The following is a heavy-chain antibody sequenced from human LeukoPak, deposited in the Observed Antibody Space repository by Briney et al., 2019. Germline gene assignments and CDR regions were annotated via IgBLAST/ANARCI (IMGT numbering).Heavy chain of an antibody. CDR3: ARDRVLAASPYGMDV. V-gene: IGHV4-59*01. CDR1: GGSISPYF. J-gene: IGHJ6*02. CDR2: IHDSGGT. D-gene: IGHD6-6*01. Sequence: SESLSLTCTVSGGSISPYFWSWIRQSPGKGLEWIGWIHDSGGTSYNPSLKSRVIISVDTSKNQFSLKVTSVTAADTAVYYCARDRVLAASPYGMDVWGQGTTVTVSS.